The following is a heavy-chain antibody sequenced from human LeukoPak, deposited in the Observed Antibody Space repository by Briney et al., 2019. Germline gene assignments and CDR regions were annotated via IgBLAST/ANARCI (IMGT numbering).Heavy chain of an antibody. CDR2: IYPSAST. CDR3: XTXYXXXXXYXXX. D-gene: IGHD4-11*01. Sequence: SETLSLTCTVSGGPISSGSYYWSCIRQPAWKGLEWIGHIYPSASTNYNPSLNSRLTISIETSTNPFSPNLNSLTPPNPTVYYXXTXYXXXXXYXXXXXQG. J-gene: IGHJ4*02. CDR1: GGPISSGSYY. V-gene: IGHV4-61*09.